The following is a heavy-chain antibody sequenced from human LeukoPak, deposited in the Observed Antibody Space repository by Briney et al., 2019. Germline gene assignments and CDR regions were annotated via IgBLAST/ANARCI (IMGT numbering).Heavy chain of an antibody. CDR1: GFTFSSYA. CDR3: AKSVAVAGIFDY. CDR2: ISGSGGNT. J-gene: IGHJ4*02. D-gene: IGHD6-19*01. Sequence: GGSLRLSCAGSGFTFSSYAMSWVRQAPGKGLEWVSAISGSGGNTYYADSVKGRFTISRDNSKNTLYLQMNSLRAEDTAVYYCAKSVAVAGIFDYWGQGTLVTVSS. V-gene: IGHV3-23*01.